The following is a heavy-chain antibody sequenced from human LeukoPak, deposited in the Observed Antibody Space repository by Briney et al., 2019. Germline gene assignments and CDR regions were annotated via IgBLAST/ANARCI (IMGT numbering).Heavy chain of an antibody. CDR1: GGSISSGGYY. J-gene: IGHJ4*02. CDR3: AREPHYYDSSGYGTRALDY. D-gene: IGHD3-22*01. CDR2: IYYSGST. Sequence: SQTLSLTCTVSGGSISSGGYYWSWIRQHPGKGLEWIGYIYYSGSTYYNPSLKSRVTISVDTSKNQFSLKLSSVTAAGTAVYYCAREPHYYDSSGYGTRALDYWGQGTLVTVSS. V-gene: IGHV4-31*03.